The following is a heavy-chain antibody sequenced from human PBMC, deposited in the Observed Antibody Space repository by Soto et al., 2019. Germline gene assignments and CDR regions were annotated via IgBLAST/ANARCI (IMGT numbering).Heavy chain of an antibody. CDR1: AGSISNYY. CDR3: ARGGHDFWSGPFDY. J-gene: IGHJ4*02. V-gene: IGHV4-4*07. D-gene: IGHD3-3*01. Sequence: PSETLSLTCTVSAGSISNYYCNWIRQPAGKGLEWIGRIDSSGSINYSPSLKSRAAMSVDTSEDQFSLKLSSVTAADTAVYYCARGGHDFWSGPFDYWGQGTPVTVS. CDR2: IDSSGSI.